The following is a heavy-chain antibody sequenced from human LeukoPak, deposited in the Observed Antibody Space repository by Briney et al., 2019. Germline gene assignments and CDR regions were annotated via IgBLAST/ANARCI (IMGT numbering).Heavy chain of an antibody. CDR3: ARDGLRPGREDV. J-gene: IGHJ6*02. Sequence: ASVKVSCKASGYTFTSYYMHWVRRAPGQGLEWMGWISAYNGNTNYAQKLQGRVTMTTDTSTSTAYMELRSLRSDDTAVYYCARDGLRPGREDVWGQGTTVTVSS. CDR1: GYTFTSYY. V-gene: IGHV1-18*04. D-gene: IGHD1-14*01. CDR2: ISAYNGNT.